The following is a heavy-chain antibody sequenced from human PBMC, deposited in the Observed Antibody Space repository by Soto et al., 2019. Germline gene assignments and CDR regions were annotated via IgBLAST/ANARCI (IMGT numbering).Heavy chain of an antibody. CDR3: AHSFSHQLPSHDWYYYYGMDV. Sequence: VSGPTLVNPTQTLTLTCTFSGFSLSTSGVGVGWIRQPPGKALEWLALIYWNDDKRYSPSLKSRLTITKDTSKNQVVLTMTNMDPVDTATYYCAHSFSHQLPSHDWYYYYGMDVWGQGTTVTVSS. J-gene: IGHJ6*02. CDR2: IYWNDDK. CDR1: GFSLSTSGVG. D-gene: IGHD2-2*01. V-gene: IGHV2-5*01.